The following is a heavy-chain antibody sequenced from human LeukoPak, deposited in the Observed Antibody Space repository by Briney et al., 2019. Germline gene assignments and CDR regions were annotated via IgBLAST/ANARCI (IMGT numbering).Heavy chain of an antibody. CDR3: ARAFQSLGGLSLPDY. D-gene: IGHD3-16*02. V-gene: IGHV7-4-1*02. Sequence: EASVKVSCKTSGYTFTNYAMNWVRQAPGQGLEWMGRIHPSTGNPTYAQGFTGRFVFSLDTSVSTTYLQISSLKAEDTAVYYCARAFQSLGGLSLPDYWGQGTLVTVSS. CDR2: IHPSTGNP. J-gene: IGHJ4*02. CDR1: GYTFTNYA.